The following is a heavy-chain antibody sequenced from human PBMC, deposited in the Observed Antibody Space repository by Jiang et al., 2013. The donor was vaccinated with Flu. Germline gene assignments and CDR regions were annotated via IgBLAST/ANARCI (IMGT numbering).Heavy chain of an antibody. D-gene: IGHD6-19*01. Sequence: EVKKPGSSVKVSCKASGGTFSSYAISWVRQAPGQGLEWMGRIIPILGIANYAQKFQGRVTITADESTGTAYMELSSLRSEDTAVYYCARDNNSVAVAGFYYFDYWGQGTLVTVSS. CDR2: IIPILGIA. CDR3: ARDNNSVAVAGFYYFDY. CDR1: GGTFSSYA. J-gene: IGHJ4*02. V-gene: IGHV1-69*04.